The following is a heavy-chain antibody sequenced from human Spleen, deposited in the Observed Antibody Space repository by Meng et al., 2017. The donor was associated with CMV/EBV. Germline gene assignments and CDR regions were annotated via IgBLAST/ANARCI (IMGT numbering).Heavy chain of an antibody. V-gene: IGHV3-66*02. Sequence: GESLKISCAASGFTVSSNYMSWVRQAPGKGLEWVSVIYSGGSTYYADSVKGRFTLSRDNSKNTLYIQMSSLRTDDTAIYYCARDPLVMGRIGTTDSWGRGTLVTVSS. D-gene: IGHD1-14*01. CDR2: IYSGGST. CDR1: GFTVSSNY. J-gene: IGHJ4*02. CDR3: ARDPLVMGRIGTTDS.